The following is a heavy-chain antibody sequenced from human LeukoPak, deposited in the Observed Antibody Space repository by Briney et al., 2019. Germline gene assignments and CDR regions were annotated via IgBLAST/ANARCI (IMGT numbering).Heavy chain of an antibody. CDR1: GFTVTSYN. CDR2: ISESGTAI. V-gene: IGHV3-48*02. Sequence: PGGSLRLSCAASGFTVTSYNMNWVRQARGKGLEWVSFISESGTAIYYAESVKGRFTISRDIARNSVYLQMNSLRDEDTAMYYCARGPLGWSDYWGQGLLVTVSS. CDR3: ARGPLGWSDY. D-gene: IGHD1-26*01. J-gene: IGHJ4*02.